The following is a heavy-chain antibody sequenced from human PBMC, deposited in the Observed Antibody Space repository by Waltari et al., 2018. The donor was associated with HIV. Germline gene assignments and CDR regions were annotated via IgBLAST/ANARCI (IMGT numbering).Heavy chain of an antibody. Sequence: QVPLVESGGRVVQPGRSLRLSCAASGFTFSPYAMHWVRQAPGKGMGWVEIMSYGGRNKYYADSVKGRFTISRDNTMNTVYLQMNSLRGEDTAVYYCARYGHFYDSRPLDYWGQGTLVTVSS. V-gene: IGHV3-30*04. CDR1: GFTFSPYA. D-gene: IGHD3-22*01. J-gene: IGHJ4*02. CDR3: ARYGHFYDSRPLDY. CDR2: MSYGGRNK.